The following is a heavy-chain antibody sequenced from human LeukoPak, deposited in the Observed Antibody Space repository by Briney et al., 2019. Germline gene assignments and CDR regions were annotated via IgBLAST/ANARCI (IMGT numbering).Heavy chain of an antibody. CDR3: TTDLEVVVVVPAAMW. CDR1: GFTFGVYG. D-gene: IGHD2-2*01. V-gene: IGHV3-49*04. Sequence: GGSLRLSCRTSGFTFGVYGMSWVRQAPGKGREWVGFIRRKAYGGTTDYAAPVKARFTISRDDSKNTLYLQRNSLKTEDTAVDYCTTDLEVVVVVPAAMWWGQRTLVTVSS. CDR2: IRRKAYGGTT. J-gene: IGHJ4*02.